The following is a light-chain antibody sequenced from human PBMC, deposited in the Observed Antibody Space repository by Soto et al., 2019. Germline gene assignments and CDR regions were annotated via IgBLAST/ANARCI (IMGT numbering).Light chain of an antibody. V-gene: IGKV1-39*01. Sequence: DIQMTQYPSSLSASVGDRVTITCRASQSISRNLNWYQHKPGKAPKLLIYAASSLQNGVPSRFRGGGSGTEFTLSINSLQPEDFGTYSCQQSFTTASITFGQGTRLEIK. CDR1: QSISRN. CDR3: QQSFTTASIT. CDR2: AAS. J-gene: IGKJ5*01.